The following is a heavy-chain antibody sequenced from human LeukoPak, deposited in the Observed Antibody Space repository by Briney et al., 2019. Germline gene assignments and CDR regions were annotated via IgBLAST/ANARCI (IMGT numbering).Heavy chain of an antibody. V-gene: IGHV1-2*02. J-gene: IGHJ4*02. Sequence: ASVKVSCRASGYTFSDYYIHWVRQAPGQGLEWMGWINPNSGDTIYAQKFQGRVTMTRDTSISSAYMELSRLTSDDTAVYYCARVGPTYYYDSSGYYPFDYWGQGTLVTVSS. D-gene: IGHD3-22*01. CDR2: INPNSGDT. CDR3: ARVGPTYYYDSSGYYPFDY. CDR1: GYTFSDYY.